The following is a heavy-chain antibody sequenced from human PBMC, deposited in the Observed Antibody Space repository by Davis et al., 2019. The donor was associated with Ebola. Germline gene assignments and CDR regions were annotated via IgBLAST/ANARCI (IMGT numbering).Heavy chain of an antibody. CDR1: GFTFSDYY. J-gene: IGHJ4*02. V-gene: IGHV3-11*03. CDR3: APHYI. Sequence: GESLKISCAASGFTFSDYYMSWIRQAPGKGLEWVSSISSSSSYIYYADSVKGRFTISRDNAKNTLYLQMNSLRADDTAVYYCAPHYIWGQGTLVTVSS. CDR2: ISSSSSYI. D-gene: IGHD4-11*01.